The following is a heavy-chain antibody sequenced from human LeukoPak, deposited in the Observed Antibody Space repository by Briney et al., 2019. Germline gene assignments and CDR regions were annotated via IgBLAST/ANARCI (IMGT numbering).Heavy chain of an antibody. CDR3: ARELVGYSILFDY. Sequence: SVKVSCKASGGTFSSYAISWVRQAPGQGLEWMGGIIPIFGTANYAQKFQGRVTITTDESTSTAYMELSSLRSEDTAVYYCARELVGYSILFDYWGQGTLVTVSS. V-gene: IGHV1-69*05. D-gene: IGHD4-11*01. CDR2: IIPIFGTA. CDR1: GGTFSSYA. J-gene: IGHJ4*02.